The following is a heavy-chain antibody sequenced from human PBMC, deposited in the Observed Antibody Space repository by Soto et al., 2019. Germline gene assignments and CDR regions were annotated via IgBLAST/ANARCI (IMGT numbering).Heavy chain of an antibody. V-gene: IGHV3-66*01. CDR1: GVTVCSNY. J-gene: IGHJ6*02. CDR2: IYTGGST. CDR3: ARDSTYCSSCPYYGMDV. D-gene: IGHD2-2*01. Sequence: PGGSLRLSCAASGVTVCSNYMAWVRQAPGKGLEWVSIIYTGGSTYYADSVKGRFTISRDNSKNTLYLQMNSLRAEDTAVYYCARDSTYCSSCPYYGMDVWGQGTTVTVSS.